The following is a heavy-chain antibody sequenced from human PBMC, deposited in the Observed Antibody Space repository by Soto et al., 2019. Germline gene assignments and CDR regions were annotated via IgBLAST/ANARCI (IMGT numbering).Heavy chain of an antibody. CDR3: ASSEHWLVWGWDY. CDR1: GFTFSSYS. CDR2: ISSSSSTI. D-gene: IGHD6-19*01. Sequence: GGSLRLSCAASGFTFSSYSMNWVRQAPGKGLEWVSYISSSSSTIYYADSVKGRFTISRDNSKNTLYLQMNSLRAEDTAVYYGASSEHWLVWGWDYWGQGTLVPVSS. V-gene: IGHV3-48*01. J-gene: IGHJ4*02.